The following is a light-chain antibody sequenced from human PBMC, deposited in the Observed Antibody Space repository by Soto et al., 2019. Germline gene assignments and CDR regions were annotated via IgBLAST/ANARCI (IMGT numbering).Light chain of an antibody. CDR2: GAS. CDR1: RSVSSN. CDR3: QQYSDWPPLT. J-gene: IGKJ1*01. V-gene: IGKV3-15*01. Sequence: EIVMTQSPATLSVSLGERATLSCRASRSVSSNLAWYQQKPGQAPRLLIYGASARATGLPARFSGSGSGTEFTLTFNSLQSEDFAVYYCQQYSDWPPLTFGQGTKVDIK.